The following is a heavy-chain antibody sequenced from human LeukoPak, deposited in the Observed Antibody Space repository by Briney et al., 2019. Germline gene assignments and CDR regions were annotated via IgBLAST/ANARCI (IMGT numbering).Heavy chain of an antibody. CDR2: IKQDGSEK. V-gene: IGHV3-7*04. CDR1: GFTFSTYW. D-gene: IGHD2-21*01. Sequence: PGGSLRLSCAASGFTFSTYWMNWVRQAPGKGLEWVANIKQDGSEKFYVDSVKGRFTISRDNAKNSLYLQMNSLRAEDTAVYYCARDGWPWANHVVVGGDFQHWGQGTLVTVSS. J-gene: IGHJ1*01. CDR3: ARDGWPWANHVVVGGDFQH.